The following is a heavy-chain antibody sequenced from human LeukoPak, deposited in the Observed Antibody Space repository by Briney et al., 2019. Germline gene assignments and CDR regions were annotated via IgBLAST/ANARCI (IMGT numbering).Heavy chain of an antibody. Sequence: SETLSLTCTVSGSSIISSNYYWGWIRQPPGKGLEWIGSIYYGGSTYYNPSLESRVTISVDTSTNQFSLKLSSVTAADTAVYYCARDNWNYGSSMDVWGQGTTVTVSS. V-gene: IGHV4-39*07. D-gene: IGHD1-7*01. CDR2: IYYGGST. J-gene: IGHJ6*02. CDR1: GSSIISSNYY. CDR3: ARDNWNYGSSMDV.